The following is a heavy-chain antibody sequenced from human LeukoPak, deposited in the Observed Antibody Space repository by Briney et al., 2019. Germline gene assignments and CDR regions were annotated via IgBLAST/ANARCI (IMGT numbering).Heavy chain of an antibody. CDR3: ARDERSTPVDY. D-gene: IGHD2-15*01. CDR2: ISSSSSTI. Sequence: PGRSLRLSCAASGFTFSSYSMNWVRQAPGKGLEWVSYISSSSSTIYYADSVKGRFTISRDNAKNSLYLQMNSLRAEDTAVYYCARDERSTPVDYWGQGTLVTVSS. V-gene: IGHV3-48*01. CDR1: GFTFSSYS. J-gene: IGHJ4*02.